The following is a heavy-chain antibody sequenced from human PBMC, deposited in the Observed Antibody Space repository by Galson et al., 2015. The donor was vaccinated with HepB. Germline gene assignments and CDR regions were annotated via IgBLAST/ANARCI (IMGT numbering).Heavy chain of an antibody. V-gene: IGHV1-18*01. D-gene: IGHD6-19*01. CDR2: ISAYNGNT. CDR1: GYTFTSYG. CDR3: AREKWEQWLDDKYYFDY. Sequence: SVTVSCKASGYTFTSYGISWVRQAPGQGLEWMGWISAYNGNTNYAQKLQGRVTMTTDTSTSTAYMELRSLRSDDTAVYYCAREKWEQWLDDKYYFDYWGQGTLVTVSS. J-gene: IGHJ4*02.